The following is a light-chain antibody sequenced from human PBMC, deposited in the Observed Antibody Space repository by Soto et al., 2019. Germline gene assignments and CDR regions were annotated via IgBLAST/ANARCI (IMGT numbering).Light chain of an antibody. J-gene: IGLJ1*01. CDR2: EVS. CDR1: SSDVGGYNY. CDR3: SSCTSSSTLV. V-gene: IGLV2-14*01. Sequence: QSVLTQPASVSGSPGQSITISCTGTSSDVGGYNYVSWYQQHPGNAPKLMIYEVSNRPSGVSNRLSGSKSGNTASLTISGLQAEDEADYYCSSCTSSSTLVFGTGTKLTVL.